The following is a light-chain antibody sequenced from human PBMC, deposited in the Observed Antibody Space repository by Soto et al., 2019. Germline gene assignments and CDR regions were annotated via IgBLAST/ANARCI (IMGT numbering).Light chain of an antibody. Sequence: QSALTQPPSGSGSLGQSVTISCTGSSSDVGTYNYVSWYQQYPGKAPKLMIYEVTKRPSGVPDRFSGSKSGNTASLTVSGLQADDEADYYCSSYAGSNNFVVFGGGTKLTVL. V-gene: IGLV2-8*01. CDR1: SSDVGTYNY. CDR3: SSYAGSNNFVV. J-gene: IGLJ2*01. CDR2: EVT.